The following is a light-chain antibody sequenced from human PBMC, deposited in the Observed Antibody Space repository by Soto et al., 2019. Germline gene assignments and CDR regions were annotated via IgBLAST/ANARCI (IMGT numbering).Light chain of an antibody. Sequence: EIVMTQSPATLSVSPGERATLSCRASQSVSNTLAWYQQKPGQAPRLLIYGASTRATGLPARFSGSGSGTECTLTISSLQTEDFAVYYCQQYNNWHLTFGGGTKVDLK. CDR3: QQYNNWHLT. J-gene: IGKJ4*01. CDR2: GAS. V-gene: IGKV3-15*01. CDR1: QSVSNT.